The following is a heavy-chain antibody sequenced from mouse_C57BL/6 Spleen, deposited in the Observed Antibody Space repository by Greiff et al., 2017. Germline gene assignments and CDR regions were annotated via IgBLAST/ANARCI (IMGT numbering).Heavy chain of an antibody. V-gene: IGHV3-6*01. Sequence: EVKLLESGPGLVKPSQSLSLTCSVTGYSITSGYYWNWIRQFPGNKLEWMGYISYDGSNNYNPSLKNRISITRDTSKNQFFLKLNSVTTEDTATYYCARENLLLRIPDYWGQGTSVTVSS. D-gene: IGHD1-1*01. CDR3: ARENLLLRIPDY. CDR1: GYSITSGYY. J-gene: IGHJ4*01. CDR2: ISYDGSN.